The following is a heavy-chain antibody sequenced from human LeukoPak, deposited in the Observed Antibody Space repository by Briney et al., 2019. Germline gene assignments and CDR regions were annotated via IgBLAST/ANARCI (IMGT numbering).Heavy chain of an antibody. CDR3: AKDTGAYYYDSSDNPEPLSY. CDR2: ISYDGNKK. Sequence: GGSLRLSCAASGFTFSTYGMHWLRQAPAKGLEWVAVISYDGNKKYSADSVKGRFTISRDNSKNTLYLQMNSLRADDTAVYYCAKDTGAYYYDSSDNPEPLSYWGQGTLVTVSS. J-gene: IGHJ4*02. D-gene: IGHD3-22*01. V-gene: IGHV3-30*18. CDR1: GFTFSTYG.